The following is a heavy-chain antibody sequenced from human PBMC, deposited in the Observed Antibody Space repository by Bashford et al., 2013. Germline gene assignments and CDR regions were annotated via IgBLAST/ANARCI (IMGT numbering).Heavy chain of an antibody. CDR3: ARDRVAAAGPVYYYYGMDV. CDR2: INPSGGST. J-gene: IGHJ6*02. CDR1: GYTFTSYY. V-gene: IGHV1-46*01. Sequence: ASVKVSCKASGYTFTSYYMHWVRQAPGQGLEWMGIINPSGGSTSYAQKFQGRVTMTRDTSTSTVYMELSSLRSEDTAVYYCARDRVAAAGPVYYYYGMDVWGQGTTVTVSS. D-gene: IGHD6-13*01.